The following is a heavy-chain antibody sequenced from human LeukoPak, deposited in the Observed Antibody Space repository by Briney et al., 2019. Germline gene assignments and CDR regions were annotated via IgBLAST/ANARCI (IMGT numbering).Heavy chain of an antibody. CDR3: AREAVAANDY. CDR2: IKQDGSEK. CDR1: EFSVGSNY. J-gene: IGHJ4*02. V-gene: IGHV3-7*01. D-gene: IGHD6-19*01. Sequence: PGGSLRLSCAASEFSVGSNYMTWVRQAPGKGLEWVANIKQDGSEKYYVDSVKGRFTISRDNAKNSLYLQMNSLRAEDTAVYYCAREAVAANDYWGQGTLVTVSS.